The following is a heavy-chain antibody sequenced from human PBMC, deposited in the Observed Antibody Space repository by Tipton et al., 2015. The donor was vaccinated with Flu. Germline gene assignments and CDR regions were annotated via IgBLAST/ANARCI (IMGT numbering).Heavy chain of an antibody. CDR1: GFTFSNYW. Sequence: SLRLSCAASGFTFSNYWMSWVRQAPGKGLEWVADIKQDGNEKYYVDSVKGRFTISRDNAKNSLYLQMNSLRVEDTAVYYCAREDRLVGSNCFDFWGQGTLVTVSS. CDR2: IKQDGNEK. V-gene: IGHV3-7*01. CDR3: AREDRLVGSNCFDF. J-gene: IGHJ4*02. D-gene: IGHD1-26*01.